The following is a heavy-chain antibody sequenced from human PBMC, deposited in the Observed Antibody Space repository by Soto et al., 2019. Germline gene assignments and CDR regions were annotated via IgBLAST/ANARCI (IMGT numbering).Heavy chain of an antibody. Sequence: GGSLKLSCAASGFTFSSYAMSWVRQAPGKGLEWVSAISGSGGSTYYEDSGKGRFTISRDNSKNTLYLQMNSLRAEDTAVYYCAKDVGIELRDGSGAQGFDYWGQGTLVTVSS. CDR1: GFTFSSYA. J-gene: IGHJ4*02. CDR3: AKDVGIELRDGSGAQGFDY. D-gene: IGHD3-10*01. CDR2: ISGSGGST. V-gene: IGHV3-23*01.